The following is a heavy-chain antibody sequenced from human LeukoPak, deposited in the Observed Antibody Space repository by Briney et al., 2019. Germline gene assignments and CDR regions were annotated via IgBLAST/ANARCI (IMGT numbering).Heavy chain of an antibody. Sequence: GRSLRLSCAASGFTFDDYAMHWVRQAPGKGLEWVSGISWKSGSIGYADSVKGRFTISRDNAKNSLYLQMNSLRAKDTALYYCAKDFNPYRALGMDVWGQGNTVTVSS. CDR2: ISWKSGSI. J-gene: IGHJ6*02. CDR1: GFTFDDYA. D-gene: IGHD4-11*01. CDR3: AKDFNPYRALGMDV. V-gene: IGHV3-9*01.